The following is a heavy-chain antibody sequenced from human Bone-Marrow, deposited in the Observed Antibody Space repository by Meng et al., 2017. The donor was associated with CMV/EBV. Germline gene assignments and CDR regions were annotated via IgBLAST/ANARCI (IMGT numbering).Heavy chain of an antibody. CDR3: AGGVATPAY. V-gene: IGHV3-30*17. Sequence: GGSLRLSCAASGFTFDNYAMHWVRHAPGKGLEWVAVISYDGNTKYYAESVKGRFTISRDNSRNTLNLLMNSLRTEDTAVYYCAGGVATPAYWGPGTLVTVSS. CDR1: GFTFDNYA. CDR2: ISYDGNTK. D-gene: IGHD4-23*01. J-gene: IGHJ4*02.